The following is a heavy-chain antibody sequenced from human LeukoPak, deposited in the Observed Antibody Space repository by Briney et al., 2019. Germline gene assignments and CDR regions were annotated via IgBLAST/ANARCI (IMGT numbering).Heavy chain of an antibody. V-gene: IGHV7-4-1*02. CDR1: GYTFTSYA. D-gene: IGHD4-17*01. J-gene: IGHJ5*02. Sequence: ASVKVSCKASGYTFTSYAMNWVRQAPGQGLEWMGWINTNTGNPTYAQGFTGRFVFSLDTSVSTAYLQISSLKAEDTAVYYCARDLPVTTPLGWFDPWGQGTLVTVSS. CDR2: INTNTGNP. CDR3: ARDLPVTTPLGWFDP.